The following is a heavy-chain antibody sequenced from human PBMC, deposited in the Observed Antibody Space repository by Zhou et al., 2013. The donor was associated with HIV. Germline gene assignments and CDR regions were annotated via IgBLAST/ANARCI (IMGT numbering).Heavy chain of an antibody. D-gene: IGHD2-21*01. CDR3: ARVSVIRGDCFDV. CDR1: GYTFTTYS. Sequence: QPQLIQSGGEVKKPGASVKVSCKASGYTFTTYSISWVREAPGQGLEWMAWISAYNGKTKSAQKFQGRVTLTTDTSTSTAYMELRSLKSDDTAVYYCARVSVIRGDCFDVVGPRGQVVTVSS. V-gene: IGHV1-18*04. CDR2: ISAYNGKT. J-gene: IGHJ3*01.